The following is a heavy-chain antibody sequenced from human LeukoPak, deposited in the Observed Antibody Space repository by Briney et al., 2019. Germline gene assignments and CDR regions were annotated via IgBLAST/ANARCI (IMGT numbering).Heavy chain of an antibody. CDR1: GYTFTNYG. CDR3: ARQPYYYDTSGYDY. V-gene: IGHV1-18*01. J-gene: IGHJ4*02. CDR2: ISPYNANT. D-gene: IGHD3-22*01. Sequence: ASAKVSCKASGYTFTNYGITWVRQAPGQGLEWMGWISPYNANTNYAQKLQGRVTMATDTSTTTAYMELRSLRSDDTAVYYCARQPYYYDTSGYDYWGQGTLVTVSS.